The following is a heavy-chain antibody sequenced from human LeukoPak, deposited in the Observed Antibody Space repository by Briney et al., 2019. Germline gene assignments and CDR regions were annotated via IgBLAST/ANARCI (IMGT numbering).Heavy chain of an antibody. Sequence: SETLSLTCAVYGGSFSGYFWSWIRQPPGKGLEWIGYIYYSGSISYNPSLKSRVTMSIDTSKNQFSLKLSSVTAADTAVYYCATFRGPLNWFDPWGQGTLVTVSS. D-gene: IGHD3-10*01. V-gene: IGHV4-59*01. CDR3: ATFRGPLNWFDP. J-gene: IGHJ5*02. CDR2: IYYSGSI. CDR1: GGSFSGYF.